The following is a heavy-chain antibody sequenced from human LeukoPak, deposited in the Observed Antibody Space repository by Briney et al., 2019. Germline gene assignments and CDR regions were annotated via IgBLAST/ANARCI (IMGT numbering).Heavy chain of an antibody. D-gene: IGHD3-22*01. CDR2: INHSGST. CDR3: ARDSSLSGYYYLNGMDV. CDR1: GGSFSGYY. Sequence: SETLSLTCAVYGGSFSGYYWSWIRQPPGKGLEWIEEINHSGSTNYNPSLKSRVTISVDTSKNQFSLKLSSVTAADTAVYYCARDSSLSGYYYLNGMDVWGQGTTVTVSS. V-gene: IGHV4-34*09. J-gene: IGHJ6*02.